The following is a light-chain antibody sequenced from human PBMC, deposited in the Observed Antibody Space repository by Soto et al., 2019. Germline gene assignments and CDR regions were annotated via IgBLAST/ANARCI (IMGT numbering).Light chain of an antibody. Sequence: VVTQQPSLTVSPRGTVSLPCASSTGADTSGCFPHWVQQKPGRAPRVLIYSTSNNLAGTPARCSGSLLGGKAALTLSGVQPEDEAEYYFLRYYGGAFVFGAVTKLP. V-gene: IGLV7-43*01. CDR3: LRYYGGAFV. CDR2: STS. J-gene: IGLJ1*01. CDR1: TGADTSGCF.